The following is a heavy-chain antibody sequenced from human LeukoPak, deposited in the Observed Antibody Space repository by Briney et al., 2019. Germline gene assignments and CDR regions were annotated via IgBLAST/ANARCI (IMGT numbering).Heavy chain of an antibody. CDR3: ARLDSLHLITY. D-gene: IGHD3-9*01. Sequence: SETLSLTCAVYGGSFSGYYWSGIRQSPGKGLEWIGDINHLGSTNNSPSLKSRVTISVDTSKNQFSLKLTSVTAADTTVYYCARLDSLHLITYWGQGTLVTVSS. V-gene: IGHV4-34*01. CDR1: GGSFSGYY. CDR2: INHLGST. J-gene: IGHJ4*02.